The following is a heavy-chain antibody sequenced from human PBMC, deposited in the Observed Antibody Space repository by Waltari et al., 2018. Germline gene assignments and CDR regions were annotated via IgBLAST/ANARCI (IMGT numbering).Heavy chain of an antibody. CDR2: ISRCSSTI. CDR3: ARALYYYDSSGLSYFDY. D-gene: IGHD3-22*01. Sequence: EVQLVESGGGLVQPGGSLRLSSAASGLTLSSYSMNWRRTAPAKGLEWVSYISRCSSTIYYADSVKGRFTISRDNAKNSLYLQMNSLRAEDTAVYYCARALYYYDSSGLSYFDYWGQGTLVTVSS. V-gene: IGHV3-48*01. CDR1: GLTLSSYS. J-gene: IGHJ4*02.